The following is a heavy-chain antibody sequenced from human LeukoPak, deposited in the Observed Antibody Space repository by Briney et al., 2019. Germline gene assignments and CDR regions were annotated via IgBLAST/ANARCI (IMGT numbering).Heavy chain of an antibody. CDR3: ARRYSNYFFDY. CDR1: XYSITSGYX. V-gene: IGHV4-38-2*01. CDR2: IYHSGGT. J-gene: IGHJ4*02. D-gene: IGHD4-11*01. Sequence: PSETLXXXXXXXXYSITSGYXWAWIRXPPGKXGXWIGNIYHSGGTYYNASLKSRVTISVDTSKNHFSLNLSSVTAADTAVYYCARRYSNYFFDYWGQGTLVTVSS.